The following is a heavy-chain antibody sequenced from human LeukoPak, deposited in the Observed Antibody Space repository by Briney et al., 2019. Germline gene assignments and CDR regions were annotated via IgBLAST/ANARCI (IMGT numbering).Heavy chain of an antibody. CDR3: ARVRSGTYYDY. J-gene: IGHJ4*02. CDR2: ISSTSSTI. V-gene: IGHV3-48*01. D-gene: IGHD1-26*01. Sequence: PGGSLRLFCAASGISFDSYSMSWVRQAPGKGLEWVSYISSTSSTIYYADSVRGRFTISRDNARTSLYLQINSLRAEDMAVYYCARVRSGTYYDYWGQGTLVTVSS. CDR1: GISFDSYS.